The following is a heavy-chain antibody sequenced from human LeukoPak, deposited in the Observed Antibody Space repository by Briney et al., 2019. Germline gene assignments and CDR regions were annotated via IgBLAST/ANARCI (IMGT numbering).Heavy chain of an antibody. V-gene: IGHV3-11*01. J-gene: IGHJ4*01. D-gene: IGHD2-8*01. Sequence: NPGGSLRLSCVVSGFGFSDSYMTWIRQTPGKGLEWLACISGSGSDMYYADSVKGRFTISRDNAKNSLYLQMNSLRPDDTALYYCSTDPRLLIYWGHGTLVTVSS. CDR1: GFGFSDSY. CDR3: STDPRLLIY. CDR2: ISGSGSDM.